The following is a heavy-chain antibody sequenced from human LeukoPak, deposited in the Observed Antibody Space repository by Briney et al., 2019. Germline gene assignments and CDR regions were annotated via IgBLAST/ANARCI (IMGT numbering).Heavy chain of an antibody. J-gene: IGHJ4*02. Sequence: PSETLSLTCAVYGGSFSGYYWSWIRQPPGKGLEWIGEINHSGSTNYNPSLKSRVTISVDTSKNQFSLKLSSVTAADTAVYYCARLPSHRLGYSYGKIRYYFDYWGQGTLVTVSS. CDR3: ARLPSHRLGYSYGKIRYYFDY. CDR2: INHSGST. V-gene: IGHV4-34*01. CDR1: GGSFSGYY. D-gene: IGHD5-18*01.